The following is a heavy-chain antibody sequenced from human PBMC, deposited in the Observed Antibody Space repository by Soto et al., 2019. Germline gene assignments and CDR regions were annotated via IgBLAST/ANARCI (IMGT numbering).Heavy chain of an antibody. CDR3: ARQHFDWLLSPGNHPPLYYMDV. D-gene: IGHD3-9*01. V-gene: IGHV4-59*08. Sequence: SETLSLTCTVSGGSISNHYWSWIRQPPGKGLEWIGYIYYNENTNYNPSLKSRVTMSVDTSKNQFSLKLSSVTAADTAVYYCARQHFDWLLSPGNHPPLYYMDVWGKGTTVTVSS. CDR1: GGSISNHY. J-gene: IGHJ6*03. CDR2: IYYNENT.